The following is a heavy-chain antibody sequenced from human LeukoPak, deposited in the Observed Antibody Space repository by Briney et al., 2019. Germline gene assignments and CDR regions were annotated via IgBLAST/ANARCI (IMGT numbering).Heavy chain of an antibody. J-gene: IGHJ3*02. Sequence: PGRSLRLSCAASGFTFSSYGMHWVRQAPGKGLEWVAVISYDGSNKYFADSVKGRFTISRDNSKNTLYLQMNSLRAEDTAVYYCAKDSVIAVAGTLRAFDIWGQGTMVTVSS. CDR2: ISYDGSNK. CDR3: AKDSVIAVAGTLRAFDI. V-gene: IGHV3-30*18. CDR1: GFTFSSYG. D-gene: IGHD6-19*01.